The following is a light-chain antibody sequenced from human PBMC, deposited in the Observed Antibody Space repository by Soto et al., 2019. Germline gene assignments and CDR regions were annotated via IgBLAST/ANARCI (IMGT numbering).Light chain of an antibody. V-gene: IGKV3-15*01. CDR1: QTISNT. Sequence: EIVMTQSPATLSVSPGDKVSLSCRANQTISNTLAWYQQKPGQAPRLLIYGASTRATGIPARFSGSGSGTEFTLTISSLQSEDYAVYYCQQYNNWPPYTFGQGTKVDI. CDR3: QQYNNWPPYT. J-gene: IGKJ2*01. CDR2: GAS.